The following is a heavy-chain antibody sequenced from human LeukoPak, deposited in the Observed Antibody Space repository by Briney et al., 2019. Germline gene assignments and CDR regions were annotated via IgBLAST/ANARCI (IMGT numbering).Heavy chain of an antibody. V-gene: IGHV1-69*06. CDR1: GGTFSSYA. CDR2: FIPIFGTA. Sequence: GASVKVSCKTSGGTFSSYAISWVRQAPGQGPELMGRFIPIFGTANYAQKFQGSVTITEDKSTSTAYMEQSSLRSEATDVYYSARVYGSGSYYDYWGQGTLVTVSS. J-gene: IGHJ4*02. CDR3: ARVYGSGSYYDY. D-gene: IGHD3-10*01.